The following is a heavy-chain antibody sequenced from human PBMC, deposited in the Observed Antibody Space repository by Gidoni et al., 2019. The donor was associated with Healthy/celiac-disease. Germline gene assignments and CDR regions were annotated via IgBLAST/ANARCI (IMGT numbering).Heavy chain of an antibody. CDR3: ARAALDYGDYASWFDP. CDR2: ISSSSSYI. J-gene: IGHJ5*02. V-gene: IGHV3-21*01. CDR1: GFTFSSYS. Sequence: EVPLVESGGGLVKPGGSLRLSCAASGFTFSSYSMNWVRQAPGKGLEWVSSISSSSSYIYYADSVKGRFTISRDNAKNSLYLQMNSLRAEDTAVYYCARAALDYGDYASWFDPWGQGTLVTVSS. D-gene: IGHD4-17*01.